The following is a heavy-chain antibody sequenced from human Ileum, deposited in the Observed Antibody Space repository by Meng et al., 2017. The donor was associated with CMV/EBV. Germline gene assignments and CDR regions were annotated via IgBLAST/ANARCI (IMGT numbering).Heavy chain of an antibody. V-gene: IGHV1-69*02. CDR1: GGTFSSYT. J-gene: IGHJ4*03. Sequence: SVKVSCKASGGTFSSYTISWVRQAPGQGLEWMGRIIPILGIANYAQKFQGRVTITADKSTSTAYMELSSLRSEDTAVYYCARTMATMSGENYFDYWGQGTTVTVSS. D-gene: IGHD5-24*01. CDR3: ARTMATMSGENYFDY. CDR2: IIPILGIA.